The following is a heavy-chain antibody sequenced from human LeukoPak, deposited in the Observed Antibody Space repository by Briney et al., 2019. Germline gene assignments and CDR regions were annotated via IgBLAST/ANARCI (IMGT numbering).Heavy chain of an antibody. J-gene: IGHJ6*03. CDR3: ARSLATSYYYMDV. Sequence: GRSLRLSCAASGFTFSIYAMHWVRQAPGKGLEWVAVISYDGSNKFYADSVKGRFTISRDNSKNTLHLQMNSLRAEDTAVYYCARSLATSYYYMDVWGKGTTVTVSS. CDR1: GFTFSIYA. V-gene: IGHV3-30*04. CDR2: ISYDGSNK. D-gene: IGHD5-12*01.